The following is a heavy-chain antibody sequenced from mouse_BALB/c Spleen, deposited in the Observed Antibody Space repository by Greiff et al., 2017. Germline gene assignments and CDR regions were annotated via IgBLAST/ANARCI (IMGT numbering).Heavy chain of an antibody. CDR1: GYTFTEYT. J-gene: IGHJ1*01. D-gene: IGHD1-1*01. V-gene: IGHV1-18*01. Sequence: EVQLQQSGPELVKPGASVKISCKPSGYTFTEYTMHRVKQSHGKSLEWIGGITPNNGGTSYNQKFKGKATLTVGKSSSKAYMELRSLTSEDSAVYYCARGTTVVATDWYFDVWGAGTTVTVS. CDR2: ITPNNGGT. CDR3: ARGTTVVATDWYFDV.